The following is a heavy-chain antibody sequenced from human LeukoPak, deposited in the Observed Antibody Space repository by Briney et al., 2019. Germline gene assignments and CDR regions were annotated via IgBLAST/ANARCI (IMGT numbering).Heavy chain of an antibody. CDR1: GYIFTDYY. CDR3: VLLGGDY. J-gene: IGHJ4*02. CDR2: VDPVDGET. D-gene: IGHD2/OR15-2a*01. V-gene: IGHV1-69-2*01. Sequence: ASVKISCKSSGYIFTDYYMHWVQEAPGKGLEWMGRVDPVDGETVIAEKFRDRVTMTADTSTDTAYMEISSLTSEDTAVYYCVLLGGDYWGQGTLVIVSS.